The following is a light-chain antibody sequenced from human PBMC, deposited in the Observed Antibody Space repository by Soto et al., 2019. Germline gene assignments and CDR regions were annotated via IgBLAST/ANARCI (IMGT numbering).Light chain of an antibody. CDR1: QSVGSS. CDR2: AAS. J-gene: IGKJ1*01. Sequence: ESVLTQSPRALCLSPRERATLSCRASQSVGSSLAWYQQKLGQAPRLLIYAASDRATGIPGRFSGSGSGTDFTLTISRLKPEDSAVYYCQQYGRSPRGTFAQGTKV. V-gene: IGKV3-20*01. CDR3: QQYGRSPRGT.